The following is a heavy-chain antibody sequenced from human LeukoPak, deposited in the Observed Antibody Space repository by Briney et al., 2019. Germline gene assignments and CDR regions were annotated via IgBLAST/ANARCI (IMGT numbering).Heavy chain of an antibody. CDR1: GYSFTSYW. CDR2: IYPGDSDT. V-gene: IGHV5-51*01. J-gene: IGHJ4*02. Sequence: GESLKISCKGSGYSFTSYWIGWVRQMPGKGLEWMGIIYPGDSDTRYSPSFQGQVTISADKSISTAYLQWSSLKASDTAMYYCARLPGNWFGETVVYYFDYWGQGTLVTVSS. D-gene: IGHD3-10*01. CDR3: ARLPGNWFGETVVYYFDY.